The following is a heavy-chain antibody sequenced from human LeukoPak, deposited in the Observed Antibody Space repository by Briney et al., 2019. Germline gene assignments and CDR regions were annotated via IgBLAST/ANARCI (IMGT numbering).Heavy chain of an antibody. CDR1: GFTLNTYA. Sequence: GGSLRLSCAASGFTLNTYAMSWVRQAPGKGLEWVSTISGSGGSTYYADSVKGRFTISRDNSKNTLYLQMNSLRAEDTAVYYCAKDNYYDSRGYYSRGAFDIWGQGTMVTVSS. CDR2: ISGSGGST. V-gene: IGHV3-23*01. J-gene: IGHJ3*02. CDR3: AKDNYYDSRGYYSRGAFDI. D-gene: IGHD3-22*01.